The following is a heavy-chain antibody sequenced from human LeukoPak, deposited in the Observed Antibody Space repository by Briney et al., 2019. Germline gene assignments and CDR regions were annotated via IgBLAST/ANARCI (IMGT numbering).Heavy chain of an antibody. J-gene: IGHJ4*02. Sequence: ASVKVSCKASGYTFTSYYIHWVRQAPGQGLEWMGIINPSGGSTSYAQKFQGRVTMTRDTSTSTAYMELSSLRSEDTAVYYCARSTGSCSGGSCWELDYWGQGTLVTVSS. CDR3: ARSTGSCSGGSCWELDY. CDR2: INPSGGST. D-gene: IGHD2-15*01. V-gene: IGHV1-46*01. CDR1: GYTFTSYY.